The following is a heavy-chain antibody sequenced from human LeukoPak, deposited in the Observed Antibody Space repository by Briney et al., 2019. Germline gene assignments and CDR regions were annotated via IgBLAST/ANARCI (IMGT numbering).Heavy chain of an antibody. CDR1: GGSISSYY. CDR3: AGALRAGTTSAVLFDP. D-gene: IGHD1-7*01. CDR2: IYYSGST. V-gene: IGHV4-59*08. J-gene: IGHJ5*02. Sequence: SETLSLTCTVSGGSISSYYWSWIRQPPGKGLEWIGYIYYSGSTNYNPSLKSRVTISVDTSKNQFSLKLSSVTAADTAVYYCAGALRAGTTSAVLFDPWGQGTLVTVSS.